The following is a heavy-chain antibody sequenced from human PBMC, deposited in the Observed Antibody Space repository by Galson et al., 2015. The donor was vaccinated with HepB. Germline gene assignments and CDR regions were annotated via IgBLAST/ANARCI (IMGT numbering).Heavy chain of an antibody. D-gene: IGHD3-10*01. V-gene: IGHV7-4-1*02. J-gene: IGHJ5*02. CDR1: GYTFTSYA. CDR3: ARAWGQLWFGELHNWFDP. CDR2: INTNTGNP. Sequence: SVKVSCKASGYTFTSYAMNWVRQAPEQGLEWMGWINTNTGNPTYAQGFTGRFVFSLDTSVSTAYLQISSLKADDTAVYYCARAWGQLWFGELHNWFDPWGQGTLVTVSS.